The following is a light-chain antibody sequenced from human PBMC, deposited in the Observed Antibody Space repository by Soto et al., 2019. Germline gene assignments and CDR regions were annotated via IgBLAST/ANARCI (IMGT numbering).Light chain of an antibody. CDR3: SAHGGTNPYV. V-gene: IGLV2-8*01. J-gene: IGLJ1*01. CDR2: DVN. Sequence: QSALTQPPSASGSPGQSVAISCTGTASDIGGYTFVSWYQQHPGKAPKLLIYDVNKRPSGVPDRFSGSKSGNTASLTVSGLQAEDEADYYCSAHGGTNPYVFGTVTKLTVL. CDR1: ASDIGGYTF.